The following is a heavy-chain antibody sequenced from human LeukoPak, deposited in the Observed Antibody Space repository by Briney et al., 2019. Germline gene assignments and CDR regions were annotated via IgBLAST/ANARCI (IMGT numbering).Heavy chain of an antibody. Sequence: PGRSLRLSCAASGFTFSSYAMHWVRQAPGKGLEWVAVISYDGSNKYYADSVKGRFTISRDNSKNTLYLQMNSLRAEDTAVYYLGKVGPQVAGPDYWAREPWSPSPQ. V-gene: IGHV3-30-3*01. CDR1: GFTFSSYA. D-gene: IGHD6-19*01. J-gene: IGHJ4*02. CDR3: GKVGPQVAGPDY. CDR2: ISYDGSNK.